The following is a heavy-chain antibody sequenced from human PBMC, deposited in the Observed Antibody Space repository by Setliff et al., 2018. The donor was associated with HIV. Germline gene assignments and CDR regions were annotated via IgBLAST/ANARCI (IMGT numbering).Heavy chain of an antibody. CDR3: TRHLGYCSGDTCYSYDYDSRGPWFFDP. CDR2: IGSKTYGGTT. J-gene: IGHJ5*02. D-gene: IGHD2-15*01. Sequence: PGGSLRLSCTPSGFMFGDYAVSWVRQAPGKGLEWVGFIGSKTYGGTTEYAASVKGRFTISRDDSKSVAHLQMNSLKTEDTAVYYCTRHLGYCSGDTCYSYDYDSRGPWFFDPWGQGTLVTVSS. CDR1: GFMFGDYA. V-gene: IGHV3-49*04.